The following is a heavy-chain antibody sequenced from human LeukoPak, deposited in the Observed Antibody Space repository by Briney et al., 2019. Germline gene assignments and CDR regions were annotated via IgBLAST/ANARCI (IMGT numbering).Heavy chain of an antibody. J-gene: IGHJ6*02. CDR2: IYNRGTT. CDR3: ARDSPTSPPAYYGMDV. CDR1: GGSIDNSH. Sequence: SETLSLTCTVSGGSIDNSHWTWIRQPPGKGLKWIGCIYNRGTTIYNPSLRSRLTISVDTSKNQLSLRLSSVTAADTAAYFCARDSPTSPPAYYGMDVWGRGTTVTVSS. V-gene: IGHV4-59*12. D-gene: IGHD2-2*01.